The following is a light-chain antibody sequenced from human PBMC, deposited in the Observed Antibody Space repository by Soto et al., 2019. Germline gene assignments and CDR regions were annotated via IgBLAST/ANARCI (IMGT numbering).Light chain of an antibody. CDR2: GNS. Sequence: QSVLTQPPSVSGAPGQRVTISCTGSSSNIGAGYDVHWYQQLPGTAPKLLIYGNSNRPSGVPDRFSGSKSGTSASLAITGFQAEDEADYYCQSYDSSLSVVVFGGGTKPTVL. CDR1: SSNIGAGYD. V-gene: IGLV1-40*01. J-gene: IGLJ2*01. CDR3: QSYDSSLSVVV.